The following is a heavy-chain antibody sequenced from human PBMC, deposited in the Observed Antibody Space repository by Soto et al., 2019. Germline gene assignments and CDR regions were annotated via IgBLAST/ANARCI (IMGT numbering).Heavy chain of an antibody. J-gene: IGHJ4*02. CDR2: IKQDGSEK. CDR3: ARDRDFWSPDPYYFDY. Sequence: EVQLVESGGGLVQPGGSLRLSCAASGFTFSSYWMSWVRQAPGKGLEWVANIKQDGSEKYYVDSVKGRFTISRDNAKNSLYLQMNSLRAEDTAVYYCARDRDFWSPDPYYFDYWGQGTLVTVSS. V-gene: IGHV3-7*03. CDR1: GFTFSSYW. D-gene: IGHD3-3*01.